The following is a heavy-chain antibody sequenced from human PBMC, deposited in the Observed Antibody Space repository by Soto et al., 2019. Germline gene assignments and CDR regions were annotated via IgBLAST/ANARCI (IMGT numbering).Heavy chain of an antibody. CDR1: GFTFTSSA. CDR3: AAALYDFWSGYNAPDY. Sequence: GASVKVSCKASGFTFTSSAVQWVRQARGQRLEWIGWIVVGSGNTNYAQKFQERVTITRDMSTSTAYMELSSLRSEDTAVYYCAAALYDFWSGYNAPDYWGQGTLVTVSS. CDR2: IVVGSGNT. D-gene: IGHD3-3*01. V-gene: IGHV1-58*01. J-gene: IGHJ4*02.